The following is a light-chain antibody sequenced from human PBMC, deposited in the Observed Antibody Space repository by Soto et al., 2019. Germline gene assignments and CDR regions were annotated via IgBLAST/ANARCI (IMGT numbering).Light chain of an antibody. CDR1: QGISNY. V-gene: IGKV1-27*01. Sequence: DIQMTQSPSSLSASVGDRVTITCRASQGISNYLAWYQQKPGKVPKLLIYAASTLQSGVPSRFSGSGSGTDLTLTISSLQPEDVANYFCQKYNSATFTFGPGTKVDVK. CDR3: QKYNSATFT. J-gene: IGKJ3*01. CDR2: AAS.